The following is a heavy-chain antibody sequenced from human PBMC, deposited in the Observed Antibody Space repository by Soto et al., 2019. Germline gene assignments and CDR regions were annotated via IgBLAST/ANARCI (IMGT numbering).Heavy chain of an antibody. CDR1: GFTFSSYS. V-gene: IGHV3-21*01. J-gene: IGHJ5*02. CDR3: ARGTRQDIVVVVAATRWFDP. CDR2: ISSSSSYI. Sequence: EVPLVESGGGLVKPGGSLRLSCAASGFTFSSYSMNWVRQAPGKGLEWVSSISSSSSYIYYADSVKGRFTISRDNAKNSLSLQMNSLRAEATAVYYCARGTRQDIVVVVAATRWFDPWGQGTLVTVSS. D-gene: IGHD2-15*01.